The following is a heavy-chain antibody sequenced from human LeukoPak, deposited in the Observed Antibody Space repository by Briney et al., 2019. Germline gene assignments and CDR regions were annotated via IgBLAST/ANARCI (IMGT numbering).Heavy chain of an antibody. V-gene: IGHV4-30-4*07. CDR3: ARGGYCSSTSCYYEAFDI. CDR2: IYYSGST. D-gene: IGHD2-2*01. Sequence: PSETLSLTCAVSGGSISSGGYSWSWIRQLPGKGLEWIGYIYYSGSTYYNPSLKSRVTISVDTSKNQFSLKLSSVTAADTAVYYCARGGYCSSTSCYYEAFDIWGQGTMVTVSS. J-gene: IGHJ3*02. CDR1: GGSISSGGYS.